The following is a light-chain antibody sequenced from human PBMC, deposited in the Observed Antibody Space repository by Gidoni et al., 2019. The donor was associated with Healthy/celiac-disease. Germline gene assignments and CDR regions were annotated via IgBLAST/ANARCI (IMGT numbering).Light chain of an antibody. CDR3: EQDGSSPMYT. Sequence: VLTQSPGTLSLSPGERATLSCRASQSVSSSYLAWYQQKPGQAPRLLRYGASSRATGITDRVSGSGSGTEFTVNISRLEPEDFAVYYCEQDGSSPMYTFGQGTKLEIK. V-gene: IGKV3-20*01. J-gene: IGKJ2*01. CDR1: QSVSSSY. CDR2: GAS.